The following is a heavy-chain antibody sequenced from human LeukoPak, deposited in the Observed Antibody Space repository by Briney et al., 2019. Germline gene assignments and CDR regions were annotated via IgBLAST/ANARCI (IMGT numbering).Heavy chain of an antibody. CDR2: IYYSGST. Sequence: SETLSLTCTVSGGSISSYYWSWIRQPPGKGLEWIGYIYYSGSTNYNPSLKSRVTISVDTSKNQFSLKLSSVTAADTAVYYCARLVDGYKLDYWGQGTLVTVSS. V-gene: IGHV4-59*08. CDR1: GGSISSYY. J-gene: IGHJ4*02. D-gene: IGHD5-24*01. CDR3: ARLVDGYKLDY.